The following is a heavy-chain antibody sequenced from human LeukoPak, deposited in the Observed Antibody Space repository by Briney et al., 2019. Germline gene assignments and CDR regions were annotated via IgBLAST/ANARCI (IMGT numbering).Heavy chain of an antibody. V-gene: IGHV3-23*01. CDR3: AKDLDYYGSTGLDY. CDR1: GFTSSSYA. CDR2: ISGSGGST. D-gene: IGHD3-10*01. J-gene: IGHJ4*02. Sequence: GGSLRLSCAASGFTSSSYAMSWVRQAPGKGLEWVSGISGSGGSTYYADSVKGRFTISRDNSKNTLYLQMNSLRAEDTAVYYCAKDLDYYGSTGLDYWGQGSLVTVSS.